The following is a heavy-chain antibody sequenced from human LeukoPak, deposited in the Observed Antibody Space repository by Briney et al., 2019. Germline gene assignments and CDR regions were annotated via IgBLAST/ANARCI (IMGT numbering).Heavy chain of an antibody. CDR2: ISGSGGST. Sequence: QSGGSLRLSRAASGFTFSSYATSWVRQAPGKGLEWASAISGSGGSTYYADSVKGRFTISRDNSKNTLYLQMNSLRAEDTAVYYCAKDWADSTVADYFDYWGQGTLVTVSS. CDR3: AKDWADSTVADYFDY. CDR1: GFTFSSYA. J-gene: IGHJ4*02. D-gene: IGHD4-23*01. V-gene: IGHV3-23*01.